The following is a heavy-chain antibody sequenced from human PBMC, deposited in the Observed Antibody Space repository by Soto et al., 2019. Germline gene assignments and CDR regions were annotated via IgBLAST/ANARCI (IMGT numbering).Heavy chain of an antibody. Sequence: GGSLRLSCEAWGVGFRSYAMHWVRQAPGKGLEGVAVIWYDGSNRYYADSVKGRFTISRDNSKNTLYLQMNSLRGEDTAVYYCARDLSWRYYDSSGYLDYWGQGILVTVS. V-gene: IGHV3-33*01. CDR1: GVGFRSYA. J-gene: IGHJ4*02. CDR3: ARDLSWRYYDSSGYLDY. CDR2: IWYDGSNR. D-gene: IGHD3-22*01.